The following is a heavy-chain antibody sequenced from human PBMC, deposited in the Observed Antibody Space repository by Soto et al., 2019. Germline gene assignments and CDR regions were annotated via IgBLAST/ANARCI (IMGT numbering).Heavy chain of an antibody. V-gene: IGHV4-30-2*06. D-gene: IGHD5-12*01. CDR1: GASISSGGYS. CDR2: ITHLENT. J-gene: IGHJ4*02. Sequence: QLRLQESGSGVVKTSESLSLTCTVFGASISSGGYSCSWIRQSPGRGLEWIGHITHLENTYFNPSFKSRVSMSLDRTTNHFSLKVTSMTAADKGRYFCVRGGGNEPFEYWGQGILVNVSS. CDR3: VRGGGNEPFEY.